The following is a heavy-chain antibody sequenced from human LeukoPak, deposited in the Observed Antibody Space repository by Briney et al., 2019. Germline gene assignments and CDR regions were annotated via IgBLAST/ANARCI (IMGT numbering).Heavy chain of an antibody. V-gene: IGHV4-59*01. Sequence: SETLSLTCTVSGGSISSYYWSWIRQPPGKGLEWIGYIYYSGSTNYNPSLKSRVTISVDTSKNQFSLKLSSVTAADTAVYYCARGILGYCSGGSCYLDRYFDYWGQGTLVTVSS. D-gene: IGHD2-15*01. CDR3: ARGILGYCSGGSCYLDRYFDY. J-gene: IGHJ4*02. CDR2: IYYSGST. CDR1: GGSISSYY.